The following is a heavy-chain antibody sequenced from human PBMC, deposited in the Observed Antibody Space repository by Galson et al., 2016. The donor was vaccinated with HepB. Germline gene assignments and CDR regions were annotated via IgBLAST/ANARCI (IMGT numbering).Heavy chain of an antibody. CDR3: ARELVRSAFDL. V-gene: IGHV3-7*01. D-gene: IGHD6-6*01. J-gene: IGHJ3*01. CDR1: GFTSSSSW. CDR2: INQDGSEK. Sequence: SLRLSCAASGFTSSSSWMSWVRQVSGKGLEWVANINQDGSEKHYEDSVKGRFTISRDNAKNSMYLQMNSLRDDDTGVYYCARELVRSAFDLWGQGTLVTVSS.